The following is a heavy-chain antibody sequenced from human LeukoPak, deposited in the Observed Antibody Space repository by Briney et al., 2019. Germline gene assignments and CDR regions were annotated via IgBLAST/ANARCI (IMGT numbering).Heavy chain of an antibody. Sequence: PGGSLRLSCAASGFTFSYYGMHWVRQAPGKGLEWVAVIWNDGSNRYYADSVKGRFTISRDNSQYTLYLQMNSLRAEDTAVYFCVRVSSSTSCPDCYNMDVWGTGTTVTASS. J-gene: IGHJ6*03. CDR3: VRVSSSTSCPDCYNMDV. D-gene: IGHD2-2*01. V-gene: IGHV3-33*01. CDR2: IWNDGSNR. CDR1: GFTFSYYG.